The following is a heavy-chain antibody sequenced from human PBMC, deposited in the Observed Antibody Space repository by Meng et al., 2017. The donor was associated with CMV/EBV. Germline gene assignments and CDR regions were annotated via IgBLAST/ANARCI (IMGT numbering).Heavy chain of an antibody. Sequence: SVKVSCKASGGTFSSYAISWVRQAPGQGLEWMGGIIPIFGTANYAQKFQGRVTITTDESTSTAYMELSSLRSEDTAVYYCAREVGTAGGPYHHYYIDYWGQGTLVTVSS. D-gene: IGHD2-15*01. J-gene: IGHJ4*02. CDR1: GGTFSSYA. CDR2: IIPIFGTA. CDR3: AREVGTAGGPYHHYYIDY. V-gene: IGHV1-69*05.